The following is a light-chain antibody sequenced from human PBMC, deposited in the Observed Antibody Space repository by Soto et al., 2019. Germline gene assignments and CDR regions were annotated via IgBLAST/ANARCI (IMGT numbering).Light chain of an antibody. V-gene: IGLV2-11*01. CDR1: SSDVGGNNY. CDR2: DVS. CDR3: CSYAGRYTVV. J-gene: IGLJ2*01. Sequence: QSALTQPRSVSGSPGQTVTISCTGTSSDVGGNNYVSCYQQHPGKAPQLMIYDVSKRPSGVPDRSSASKSGNTASLTICGLQAEDEDDYCGCSYAGRYTVVFGGGTKLTVL.